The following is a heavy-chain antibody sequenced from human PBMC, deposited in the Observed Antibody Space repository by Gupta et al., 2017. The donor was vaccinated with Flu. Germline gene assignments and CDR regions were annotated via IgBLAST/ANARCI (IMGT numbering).Heavy chain of an antibody. D-gene: IGHD3-22*01. J-gene: IGHJ4*02. CDR1: GGSISSSSYY. CDR3: ASQTYYYDSSGYHR. V-gene: IGHV4-39*01. CDR2: IYYSGST. Sequence: QLQLQESGPGLVKPSETLSLTCTVSGGSISSSSYYWGWIRQPPGKGLEWIGSIYYSGSTYYNPSLKSRVTISVDTSKNQFSLKLSSVTAADTAVYYCASQTYYYDSSGYHRWGQGTLVTVSS.